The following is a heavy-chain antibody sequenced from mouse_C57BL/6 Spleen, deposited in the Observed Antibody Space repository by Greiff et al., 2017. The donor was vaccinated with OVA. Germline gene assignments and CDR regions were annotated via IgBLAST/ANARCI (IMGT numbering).Heavy chain of an antibody. CDR3: ARHYYDYEDYAMDY. CDR1: GYAFSSYW. V-gene: IGHV1-80*01. CDR2: LYPGDGDT. Sequence: QVQLQQSGAELVKPGASVKISCKASGYAFSSYWKNWVKQRPGKGLEWIGQLYPGDGDTNYNGKFKGKATLTADKSSSTAYMQLSSLTSEDSAVYFCARHYYDYEDYAMDYWGQGTSVTVSS. D-gene: IGHD2-4*01. J-gene: IGHJ4*01.